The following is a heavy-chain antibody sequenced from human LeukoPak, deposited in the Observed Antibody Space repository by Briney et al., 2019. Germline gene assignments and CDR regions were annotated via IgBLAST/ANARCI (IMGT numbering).Heavy chain of an antibody. V-gene: IGHV3-64*02. CDR2: ITSSGNNI. CDR1: GFIFNSYA. D-gene: IGHD3-16*02. Sequence: GGSLRLSCAASGFIFNSYAMHWVRQAPGRGLEYVSAITSSGNNIFYADSVKGRFTISRDNSKNTLYLQMGSLRAEDMAVYYCTRGPGYDYVWGSFRADYWGQGTLVTVSS. CDR3: TRGPGYDYVWGSFRADY. J-gene: IGHJ4*02.